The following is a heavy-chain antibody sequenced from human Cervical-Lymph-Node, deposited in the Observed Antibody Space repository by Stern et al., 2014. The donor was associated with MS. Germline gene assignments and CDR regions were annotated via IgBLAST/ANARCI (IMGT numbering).Heavy chain of an antibody. J-gene: IGHJ4*02. CDR2: ISNDGSNK. Sequence: VQLVESGGGVVQPGGSLRLSCATSGFAFASYDLHLVRQAPGKGLEWVAFISNDGSNKYYADSLKDRFIVSRDYSKKTLNLQINSLRREDTAVYYCALPGHFYTNAPDYWGQGTLVTVSS. CDR3: ALPGHFYTNAPDY. D-gene: IGHD2-8*01. CDR1: GFAFASYD. V-gene: IGHV3-30*03.